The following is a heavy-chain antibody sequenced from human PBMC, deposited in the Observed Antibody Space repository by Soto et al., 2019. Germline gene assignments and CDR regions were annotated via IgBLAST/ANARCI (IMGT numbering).Heavy chain of an antibody. CDR3: ARSIVVVTAADC. Sequence: SVKVSCKASGGTFSTYAINWVRQAPGQGLEWMGGINPGNGTANYAQKFQGRVTITRDTSASTAYMELSSLRSEDTAVYYCARSIVVVTAADCWGQGTLVTVSS. J-gene: IGHJ4*02. V-gene: IGHV1-69*05. CDR1: GGTFSTYA. CDR2: INPGNGTA. D-gene: IGHD2-21*02.